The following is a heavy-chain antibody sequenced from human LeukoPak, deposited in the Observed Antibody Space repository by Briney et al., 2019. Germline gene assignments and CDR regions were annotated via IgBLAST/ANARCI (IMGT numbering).Heavy chain of an antibody. V-gene: IGHV2-5*02. Sequence: SGPTLVNPTQTLTLTCAFSGFSITTDGVGVGWIRQPPGKALEWLAFIYWDDDKRYSPSLKNRLTITKDTSKNQVVLTMTNMDPVDTATYYCAHTPYFDWLFFFDYWGQGTLVTVSS. CDR2: IYWDDDK. CDR3: AHTPYFDWLFFFDY. J-gene: IGHJ4*02. D-gene: IGHD3-9*01. CDR1: GFSITTDGVG.